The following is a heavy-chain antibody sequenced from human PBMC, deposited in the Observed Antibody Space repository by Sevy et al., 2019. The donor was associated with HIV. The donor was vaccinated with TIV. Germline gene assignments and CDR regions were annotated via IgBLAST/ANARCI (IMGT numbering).Heavy chain of an antibody. CDR1: GDSISSYF. Sequence: SETLSLTCNVSGDSISSYFWSWFRQPPGKGLEWIGYIYYSGTIDYNPSLRSRVTISVDTSKKHFSMKLTSVTAADTAVYCWARDSAVVPRALVYWGQGTLVTVSS. V-gene: IGHV4-59*01. D-gene: IGHD2-15*01. J-gene: IGHJ4*02. CDR2: IYYSGTI. CDR3: ARDSAVVPRALVY.